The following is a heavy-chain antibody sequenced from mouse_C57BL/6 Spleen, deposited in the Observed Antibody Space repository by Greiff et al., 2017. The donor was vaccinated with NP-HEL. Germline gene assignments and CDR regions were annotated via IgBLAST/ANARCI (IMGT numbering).Heavy chain of an antibody. D-gene: IGHD1-1*02. J-gene: IGHJ3*01. CDR3: ARAGGSQFAY. CDR1: GFTFTDYY. Sequence: EVKLVESGGGLVQPGGSLSLSCAASGFTFTDYYMSWVRQPPGKALEWLGFIRNKAIGYTTEYSASVKGRFTISRDNSQSILYLQMNALRAEDSATYYCARAGGSQFAYWGQGTLVTVSA. V-gene: IGHV7-3*01. CDR2: IRNKAIGYTT.